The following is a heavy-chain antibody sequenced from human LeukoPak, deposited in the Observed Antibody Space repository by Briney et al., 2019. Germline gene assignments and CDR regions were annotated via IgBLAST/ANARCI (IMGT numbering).Heavy chain of an antibody. CDR1: EFTFSSYG. CDR3: VAAPRGGAHRRVVDS. Sequence: GGSLRLSCSASEFTFSSYGMYWVRQAPGKGLEYVSAISNNGGSTYYADSMKGRFTISRDNSKNTLYLQMNSLRPEDTAVYYGVAAPRGGAHRRVVDSWGQGTLVTVSA. CDR2: ISNNGGST. J-gene: IGHJ4*02. V-gene: IGHV3-64*04. D-gene: IGHD3-16*01.